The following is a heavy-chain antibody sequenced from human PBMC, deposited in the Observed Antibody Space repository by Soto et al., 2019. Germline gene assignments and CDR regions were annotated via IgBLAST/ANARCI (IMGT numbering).Heavy chain of an antibody. CDR1: GFTFDDYA. V-gene: IGHV3-9*01. CDR2: ISWNSGSI. Sequence: LRLSCAASGFTFDDYAMHWVRQAPGKGLEWVSGISWNSGSIGYADSVKGRFTISRDNAKNSLYLQMNSLRAEDTALYYCAKDMLRMVAATSFWFDPWGQGTLVTVSS. J-gene: IGHJ5*02. D-gene: IGHD2-15*01. CDR3: AKDMLRMVAATSFWFDP.